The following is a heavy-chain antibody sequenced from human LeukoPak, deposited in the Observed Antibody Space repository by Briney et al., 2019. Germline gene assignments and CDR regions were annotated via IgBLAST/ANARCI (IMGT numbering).Heavy chain of an antibody. CDR3: ARGSAVIVVDQWFDP. V-gene: IGHV1-18*01. J-gene: IGHJ5*02. CDR2: ISAYNGNT. Sequence: VSVKVSCKASGYTFTSYGISWVRQAPGQGLEWMGWISAYNGNTNYAQKLQGRVTMTTDTSTSTAYMELRSLRSDDTAVYYCARGSAVIVVDQWFDPWGQGTLVTVSS. CDR1: GYTFTSYG. D-gene: IGHD3-22*01.